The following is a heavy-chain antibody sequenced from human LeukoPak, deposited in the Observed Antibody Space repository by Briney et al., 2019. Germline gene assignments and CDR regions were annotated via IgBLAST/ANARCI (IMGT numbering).Heavy chain of an antibody. V-gene: IGHV1-18*01. CDR2: ISTYNGNN. D-gene: IGHD4-17*01. CDR3: ARTTTVSFDY. J-gene: IGHJ4*02. CDR1: GYTFTNYG. Sequence: ASVKVSCKASGYTFTNYGSSWVRQAPGQGLEWMGWISTYNGNNNYAQKFQGRATMTKDISTSTAYMELRSLTSDDTAAYYRARTTTVSFDYWGQGTLGTVSS.